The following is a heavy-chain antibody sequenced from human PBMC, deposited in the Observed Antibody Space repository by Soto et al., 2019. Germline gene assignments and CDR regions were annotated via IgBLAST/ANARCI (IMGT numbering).Heavy chain of an antibody. CDR3: ARDTHPADSSGYQLDY. V-gene: IGHV1-46*01. CDR2: INPSGGST. J-gene: IGHJ4*02. CDR1: GYTFTSYY. Sequence: ASVKVSCKASGYTFTSYYMHWVRQAPGQGLEWMGIINPSGGSTSYAQKFQGRVTMTRDTSTSTVYMELSSLRSEDTAVYYCARDTHPADSSGYQLDYWGQGTLGTVSS. D-gene: IGHD3-22*01.